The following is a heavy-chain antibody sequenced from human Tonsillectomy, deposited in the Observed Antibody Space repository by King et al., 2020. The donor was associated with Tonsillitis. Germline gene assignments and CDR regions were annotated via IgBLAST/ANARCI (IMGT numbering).Heavy chain of an antibody. D-gene: IGHD1-26*01. CDR3: AKETSQSFSDC. J-gene: IGHJ4*02. CDR2: ISDSGRKT. Sequence: VQLVESGGGLVQPGGSLRLSCAASGFTFSSYAMSWVRQTPEKGLEWVSAISDSGRKTYYADSVRGRFTISRDNSKGTLSLQMNSLRAEDKAVYYCAKETSQSFSDCWGQGTLVTVSS. V-gene: IGHV3-23*04. CDR1: GFTFSSYA.